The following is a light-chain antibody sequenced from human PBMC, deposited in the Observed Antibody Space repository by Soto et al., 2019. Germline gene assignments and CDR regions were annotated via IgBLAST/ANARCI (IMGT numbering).Light chain of an antibody. CDR1: QSISSW. CDR3: QHQLT. CDR2: KAS. V-gene: IGKV1-5*03. Sequence: DIQMTQSPSTLSASVGDRVTITCRASQSISSWLAWYQQKPGKAPKLLIYKASSLESGVPSRFSGSGSGTEFTLTISSLQPDDFATYYCQHQLTFGGGTKVEIK. J-gene: IGKJ4*01.